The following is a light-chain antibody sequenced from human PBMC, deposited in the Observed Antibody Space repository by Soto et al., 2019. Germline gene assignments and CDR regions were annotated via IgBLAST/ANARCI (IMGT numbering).Light chain of an antibody. Sequence: EIVLTQSPATLSLSPGERATLSCRASQSINRHLAWYRQKPGQAPRLLIYDASNRATGIPARFSGSGSGTDFTLTISSLEPEDFAVYYCQQRGDWPPITFGQGTRLEIK. CDR1: QSINRH. J-gene: IGKJ5*01. CDR2: DAS. CDR3: QQRGDWPPIT. V-gene: IGKV3-11*01.